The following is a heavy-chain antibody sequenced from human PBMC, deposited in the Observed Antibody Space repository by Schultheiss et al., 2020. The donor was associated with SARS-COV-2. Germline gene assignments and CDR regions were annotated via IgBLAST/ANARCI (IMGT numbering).Heavy chain of an antibody. Sequence: SETLSLTCAVYGGSFSGYYWSWIRQPPGKGLEWIGEINHSGSTNYNPSLKSRVTISVDTSKNQFSLKLSAVTAADTAVYYCAVAPRYCSSTSCYRGKYYYYYMDVWGKGTTVTVS. CDR3: AVAPRYCSSTSCYRGKYYYYYMDV. CDR2: INHSGST. V-gene: IGHV4-34*01. J-gene: IGHJ6*03. CDR1: GGSFSGYY. D-gene: IGHD2-2*02.